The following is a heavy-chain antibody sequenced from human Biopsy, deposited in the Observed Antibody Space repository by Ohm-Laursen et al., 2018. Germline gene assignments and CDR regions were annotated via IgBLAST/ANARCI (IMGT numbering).Heavy chain of an antibody. CDR3: VRGVDYYDPYHYYALDV. J-gene: IGHJ6*02. D-gene: IGHD3-22*01. Sequence: GTLSFTCAVYGESFNGYYWSWIRQTPGKGLEWIGEINHSGRTNYNPSLKSRVTISVDTSKNQFPLKVRSVTAADTAVYYCVRGVDYYDPYHYYALDVWGQGTTVTVSS. CDR2: INHSGRT. V-gene: IGHV4-34*01. CDR1: GESFNGYY.